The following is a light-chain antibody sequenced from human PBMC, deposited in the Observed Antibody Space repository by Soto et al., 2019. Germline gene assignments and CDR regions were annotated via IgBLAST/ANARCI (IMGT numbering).Light chain of an antibody. V-gene: IGKV1-5*01. Sequence: IQLTQSPSSLSASVGDRVTITCRASQSISSYLNWYQQKPGKAPKLLIFDASSLESGVPSRFSGSGSGTELTLTISGLQPDDFATYFCQQYKSYAPTFGQGTKVDIK. J-gene: IGKJ1*01. CDR3: QQYKSYAPT. CDR2: DAS. CDR1: QSISSY.